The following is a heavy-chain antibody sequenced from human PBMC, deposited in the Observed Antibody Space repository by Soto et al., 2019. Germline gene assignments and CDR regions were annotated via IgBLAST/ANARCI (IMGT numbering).Heavy chain of an antibody. D-gene: IGHD1-20*01. CDR3: ASSQKGYNWNYFDH. CDR2: VFYTGFT. V-gene: IGHV4-39*01. CDR1: GGSISGSYYY. J-gene: IGHJ4*02. Sequence: SETLSLTCAVSGGSISGSYYYWGWLRQSPGRGPEWIGSVFYTGFTSYNPSLESRVSVSVDTSKNQFSLRVSAVTAADTAVYYCASSQKGYNWNYFDHWGQGALVTVSS.